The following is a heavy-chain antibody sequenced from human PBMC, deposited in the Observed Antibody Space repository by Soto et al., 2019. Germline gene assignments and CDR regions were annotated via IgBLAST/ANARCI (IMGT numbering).Heavy chain of an antibody. V-gene: IGHV3-9*01. Sequence: EVQLVESGGGLVQPGRSLRLSCAASGFTFDDYAMYWVRQAPGKGLEWVSGISWNSGSIGYADSVKGRFTISRDNAKNSLYLQMNSLRAEDTALYYCAKDRGLALSFYFDYWGQGTLVTVSS. D-gene: IGHD6-19*01. CDR3: AKDRGLALSFYFDY. CDR1: GFTFDDYA. J-gene: IGHJ4*02. CDR2: ISWNSGSI.